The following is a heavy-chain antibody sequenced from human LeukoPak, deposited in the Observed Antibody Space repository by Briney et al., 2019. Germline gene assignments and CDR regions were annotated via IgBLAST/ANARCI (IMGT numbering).Heavy chain of an antibody. Sequence: SENLSLTCAVYGGSFSGYYWSWIPQPPGKGLEWIGEINHSGSTNYNPSLKSRVTISVDTSKNQFSLKLSSVTAAVTAVYYCASSPSSSWYLRNFDYWGQGTLVTVSS. D-gene: IGHD6-13*01. J-gene: IGHJ4*02. CDR1: GGSFSGYY. CDR3: ASSPSSSWYLRNFDY. CDR2: INHSGST. V-gene: IGHV4-34*01.